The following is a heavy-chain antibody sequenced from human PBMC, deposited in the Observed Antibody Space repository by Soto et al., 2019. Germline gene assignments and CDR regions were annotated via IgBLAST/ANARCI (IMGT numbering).Heavy chain of an antibody. CDR3: ARGAIRGYSYGHSDY. J-gene: IGHJ6*02. V-gene: IGHV3-21*02. Sequence: EVQLVESGGGLVEPGGSLTLSCAASGFSFSSYTMDWVRQAPGKGLQWVSSISITGSYIYYADSVKGRFAISRDNAQNSLGLQMNRLRAEDTAIYYCARGAIRGYSYGHSDYWGQGNTVTVSS. D-gene: IGHD5-18*01. CDR1: GFSFSSYT. CDR2: ISITGSYI.